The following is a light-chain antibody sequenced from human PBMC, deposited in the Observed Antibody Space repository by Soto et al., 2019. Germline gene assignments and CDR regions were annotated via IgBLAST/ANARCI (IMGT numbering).Light chain of an antibody. J-gene: IGKJ3*01. CDR2: GAS. V-gene: IGKV3-15*01. CDR1: QTINDN. CDR3: HQYNSWPRGT. Sequence: EIVMTQSPATLSVSPGERATLFCWASQTINDNVAWYQQKPGQPPRLLLYGASTRATGIPVRFRGSGSGTEFTLTISSLQSEDSAVYYCHQYNSWPRGTFGPGTKVEIK.